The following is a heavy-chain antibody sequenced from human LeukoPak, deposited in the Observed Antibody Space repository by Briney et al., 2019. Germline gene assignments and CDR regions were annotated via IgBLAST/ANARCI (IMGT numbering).Heavy chain of an antibody. CDR3: ARRLSSGYYSYFDY. CDR2: ISSSSSYI. V-gene: IGHV3-21*01. J-gene: IGHJ4*02. Sequence: GGSLRLSCAASGFTFSSYSMNWVRQAPGKGLEWVSSISSSSSYIYYADLVKGRFTISRDNAKNSLYLQMNSLRAEDTAVYYCARRLSSGYYSYFDYWGQGTLVTVSS. CDR1: GFTFSSYS. D-gene: IGHD3-22*01.